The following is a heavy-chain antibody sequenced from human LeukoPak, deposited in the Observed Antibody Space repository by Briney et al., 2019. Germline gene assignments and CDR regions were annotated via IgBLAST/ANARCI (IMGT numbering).Heavy chain of an antibody. V-gene: IGHV4-34*01. Sequence: PSETLSLTRAVYGGSFSGYYWSWIRQPPGKGLEWIGEINHSGSTNYNPSLKSRVTISVDTSKNQFSLKLSSVTAADTAVYYCARTDCTNGVCRYYYYYGMDVWGQGTTVTVSS. J-gene: IGHJ6*02. D-gene: IGHD2-8*01. CDR1: GGSFSGYY. CDR2: INHSGST. CDR3: ARTDCTNGVCRYYYYYGMDV.